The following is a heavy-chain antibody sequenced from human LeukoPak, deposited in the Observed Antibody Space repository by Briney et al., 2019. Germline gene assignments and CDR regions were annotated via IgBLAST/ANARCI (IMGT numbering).Heavy chain of an antibody. Sequence: SETLSLTCSVSGGSISSGRYSWNWIRQPPGKGLEWTGYMYYSGATDYNPSLKSRITLSVDTSKTQFSLQLRSVTAADTALYYCASLQKPGWFDPWGQGTLVTVSS. CDR1: GGSISSGRYS. CDR3: ASLQKPGWFDP. J-gene: IGHJ5*02. CDR2: MYYSGAT. D-gene: IGHD4-11*01. V-gene: IGHV4-30-4*07.